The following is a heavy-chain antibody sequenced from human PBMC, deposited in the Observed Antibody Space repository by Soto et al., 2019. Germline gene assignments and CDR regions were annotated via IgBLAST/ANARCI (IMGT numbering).Heavy chain of an antibody. CDR3: AKPKEYSSFYFDY. J-gene: IGHJ4*02. V-gene: IGHV1-69*13. D-gene: IGHD6-6*01. CDR2: IIPIFGTA. Sequence: SVKVSCKASGGTFSSYAISWVRQTPGQGLEWMGGIIPIFGTANYAQKFQGRVTITADESTSTAYMELSSLRSEDTAVYYCAKPKEYSSFYFDYWGQGTLVTVSS. CDR1: GGTFSSYA.